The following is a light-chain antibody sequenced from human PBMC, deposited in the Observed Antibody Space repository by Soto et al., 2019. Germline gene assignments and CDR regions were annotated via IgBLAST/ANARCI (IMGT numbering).Light chain of an antibody. CDR3: SSYAGTNIPYV. J-gene: IGLJ1*01. CDR2: EVN. CDR1: SSDFGKYNY. V-gene: IGLV2-8*01. Sequence: QSVLTQPPSASGSPGQSVTISCTGTSSDFGKYNYVSWYQQHPGKAPKLMMFEVNKRPSGVPDRFSGSKSGNTASLTVSGLQAEDEADYYCSSYAGTNIPYVCGTGTKVTVL.